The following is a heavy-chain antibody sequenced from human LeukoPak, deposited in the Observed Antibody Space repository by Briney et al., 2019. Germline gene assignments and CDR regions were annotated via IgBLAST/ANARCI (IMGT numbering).Heavy chain of an antibody. CDR2: ILGNGHAS. CDR3: ARDTTSGWSFDY. J-gene: IGHJ4*02. CDR1: GFTFSSYP. Sequence: GGSLRLSCTASGFTFSSYPMHWVRQAPGKGLEYVSAILGNGHASFYADSVKVRFPISRDNSKNTLYLQMGSLRPDDMAVYYCARDTTSGWSFDYWGQGTQVTVSS. D-gene: IGHD6-19*01. V-gene: IGHV3-64*02.